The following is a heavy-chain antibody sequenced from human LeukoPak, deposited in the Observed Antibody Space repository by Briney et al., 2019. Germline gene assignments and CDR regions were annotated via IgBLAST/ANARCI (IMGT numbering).Heavy chain of an antibody. CDR2: ISAYNGNT. V-gene: IGHV1-18*01. J-gene: IGHJ3*02. D-gene: IGHD2-21*02. Sequence: ASVKVSCMASGYTFTSYGISWVRQAPGQGLEWMGWISAYNGNTNYAQKLQGRVTMTTDTSTSTAYMELRSLRSDDTAVYYCARVNLAYCGGDCFDAFDIWGQGTMVTVSS. CDR1: GYTFTSYG. CDR3: ARVNLAYCGGDCFDAFDI.